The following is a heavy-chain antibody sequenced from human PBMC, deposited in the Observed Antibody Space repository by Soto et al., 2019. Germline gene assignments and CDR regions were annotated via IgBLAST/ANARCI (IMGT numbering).Heavy chain of an antibody. CDR2: ISGNGRII. CDR3: ARDFDADSRTDVDY. Sequence: QVLFVESGGGLVKPGGSLRLSCATSGFIFSDYYMHWIRQAPGKGLEWISYISGNGRIIQYADSAKGRFTISRDNAQNSLYLQMNSLRAEDTALYFCARDFDADSRTDVDYWGQGTLVTVSS. CDR1: GFIFSDYY. J-gene: IGHJ4*02. V-gene: IGHV3-11*01. D-gene: IGHD4-17*01.